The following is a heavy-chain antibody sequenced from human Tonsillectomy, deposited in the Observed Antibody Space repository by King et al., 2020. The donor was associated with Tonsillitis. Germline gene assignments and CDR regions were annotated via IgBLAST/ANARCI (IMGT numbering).Heavy chain of an antibody. CDR3: KVASGQVVVYSDY. J-gene: IGHJ4*02. V-gene: IGHV3-49*04. CDR2: VRSKAYGGTT. CDR1: GFTFGDYA. D-gene: IGHD2-2*01. Sequence: VQLQESGGGLVQPGRSLRLSCTASGFTFGDYAMSWVRQAPGKGQAWVGFVRSKAYGGTTEYAASVKGRFTISRDDTKSIAYLQMNSLQTEDTAVYYCKVASGQVVVYSDYWGQGTLVTVSS.